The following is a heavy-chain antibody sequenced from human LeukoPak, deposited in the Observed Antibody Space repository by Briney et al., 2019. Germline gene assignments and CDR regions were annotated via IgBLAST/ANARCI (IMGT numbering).Heavy chain of an antibody. CDR3: ARDGMGGTYCGGDCPSYYYYYMDV. CDR1: GYTFTSYG. V-gene: IGHV1-18*01. Sequence: GASVKVSCKASGYTFTSYGISWVRQAPGQGLEWMGWISAYNGNTNYAQKLQGRVTMTTDTSTSTAYMELRSLRSDDTAVYYCARDGMGGTYCGGDCPSYYYYYMDVWGKGTTVTVSS. D-gene: IGHD2-21*01. CDR2: ISAYNGNT. J-gene: IGHJ6*03.